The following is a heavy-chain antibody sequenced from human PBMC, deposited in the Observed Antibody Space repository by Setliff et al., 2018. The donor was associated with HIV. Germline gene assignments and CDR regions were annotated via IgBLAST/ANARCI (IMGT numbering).Heavy chain of an antibody. CDR3: AHSLYCSSSNCSGLLLDY. CDR1: GFSLTTSAVG. D-gene: IGHD2-2*01. J-gene: IGHJ4*02. V-gene: IGHV2-5*02. Sequence: SGPTLVNPTQTLTLTCAFSGFSLTTSAVGVGWIRQPPGKALEWLALIYWDDDKRYRSSLKSRLTITKDTSKNQVVLTMTNMDPVDTATYYCAHSLYCSSSNCSGLLLDYWGQGTLVTVSS. CDR2: IYWDDDK.